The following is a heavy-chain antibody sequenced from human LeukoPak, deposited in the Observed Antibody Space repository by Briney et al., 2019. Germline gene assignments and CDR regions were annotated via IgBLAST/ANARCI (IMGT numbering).Heavy chain of an antibody. D-gene: IGHD4-17*01. J-gene: IGHJ5*02. V-gene: IGHV4-39*07. Sequence: SETLSLTCTVSGGSISSSSYYWGWIRQPPGNGLEWIGSIYYSGSTYYNPSLKSRVTISVDTSKNQFSLKLSSVTAADTAVYYCARDLTTVHNQGDWFDPWGQGTLVTVSS. CDR3: ARDLTTVHNQGDWFDP. CDR2: IYYSGST. CDR1: GGSISSSSYY.